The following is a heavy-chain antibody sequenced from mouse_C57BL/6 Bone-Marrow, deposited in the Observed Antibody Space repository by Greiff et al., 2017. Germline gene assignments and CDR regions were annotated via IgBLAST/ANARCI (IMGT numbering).Heavy chain of an antibody. CDR2: INSDGGST. CDR1: EYEFPSHD. V-gene: IGHV5-2*01. CDR3: SRRLDGYPGYFDV. Sequence: EVKVVESGGGLVQPGESLKLSCESNEYEFPSHDMSWVRKTPEKRLELVAAINSDGGSTYYPDTMERRFIISRDNTKKTLYLQMSSLRSEDTALYYCSRRLDGYPGYFDVWGTGTTVTVSS. J-gene: IGHJ1*03. D-gene: IGHD2-3*01.